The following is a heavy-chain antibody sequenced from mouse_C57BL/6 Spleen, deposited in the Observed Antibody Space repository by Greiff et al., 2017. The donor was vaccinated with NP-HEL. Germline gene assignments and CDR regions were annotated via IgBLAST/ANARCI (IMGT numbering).Heavy chain of an antibody. CDR2: IYPGSGNT. D-gene: IGHD2-4*01. Sequence: LQESGPELVKPGASVKISCKASGYTFTDYYINWVKQRPGQGLEWIGWIYPGSGNTKYNEKFKGKATLTVDTSSSTAYMQLSSLTSEDSAVYFCARRVYYDYDRGYAMDYWGQGTSVTVSS. CDR3: ARRVYYDYDRGYAMDY. CDR1: GYTFTDYY. J-gene: IGHJ4*01. V-gene: IGHV1-84*01.